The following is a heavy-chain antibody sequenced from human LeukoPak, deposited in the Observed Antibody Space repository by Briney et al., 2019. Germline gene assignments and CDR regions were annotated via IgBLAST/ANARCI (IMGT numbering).Heavy chain of an antibody. CDR2: ISGSGGST. Sequence: GGSLRLSCAASGFTFSSYAMSWVRQAPGKGLEWVSAISGSGGSTYYADSVKGRFTISRDNSKNTLYLQMNSLRAEDTAVYYCAKDKGSVDQEKLLWFGDHWDAFDIWGQGTMVTVSS. V-gene: IGHV3-23*01. CDR1: GFTFSSYA. CDR3: AKDKGSVDQEKLLWFGDHWDAFDI. J-gene: IGHJ3*02. D-gene: IGHD3-10*01.